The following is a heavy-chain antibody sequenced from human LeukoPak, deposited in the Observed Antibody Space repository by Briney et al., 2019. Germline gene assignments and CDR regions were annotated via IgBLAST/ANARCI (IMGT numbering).Heavy chain of an antibody. D-gene: IGHD3-3*01. V-gene: IGHV3-21*01. CDR2: ISSSSSYI. CDR1: GFTFSSYS. Sequence: GGSLRLSCAASGFTFSSYSMNWVRQAPGKGLEWVSSISSSSSYIYYADSVKGRFTISRDNAKNSLYLQMNSLRAEDTAVYYCAREDYDFWSGYYSKVNLDYWGQGTLVTVSS. J-gene: IGHJ4*02. CDR3: AREDYDFWSGYYSKVNLDY.